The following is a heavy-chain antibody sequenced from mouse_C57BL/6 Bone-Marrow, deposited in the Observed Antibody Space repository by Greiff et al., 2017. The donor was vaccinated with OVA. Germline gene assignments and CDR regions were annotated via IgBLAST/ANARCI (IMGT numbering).Heavy chain of an antibody. Sequence: EVQLVESGGDLVKPGGSLKLSCAASGFTFRSYGMSWVRQTPDKRLEWVATISSGGSYTYYPDSVKGRFTISRDNAKNTLYLQMSSLKSEDTAMYYCARRGGYYFDYWGQGTTLTVSS. V-gene: IGHV5-6*01. CDR1: GFTFRSYG. J-gene: IGHJ2*01. CDR2: ISSGGSYT. CDR3: ARRGGYYFDY.